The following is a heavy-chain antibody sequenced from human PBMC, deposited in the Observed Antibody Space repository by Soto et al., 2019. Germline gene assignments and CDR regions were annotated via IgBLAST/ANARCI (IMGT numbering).Heavy chain of an antibody. CDR2: ISYDGNNK. CDR3: VAGDQYYVMGF. D-gene: IGHD2-2*01. Sequence: QVQLVESVGGVVQPGRSLRVSCAASGITISNYFMYWVRQAPGKGLEWVAAISYDGNNKHYSDSVKGRFTIYRDNSKNTLFLKMNSVRDEDRAEYYGVAGDQYYVMGFWGRGKKVAVYS. V-gene: IGHV3-30-3*01. J-gene: IGHJ6*04. CDR1: GITISNYF.